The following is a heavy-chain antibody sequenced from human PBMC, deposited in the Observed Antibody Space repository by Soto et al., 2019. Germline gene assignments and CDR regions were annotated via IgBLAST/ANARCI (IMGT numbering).Heavy chain of an antibody. Sequence: GASVKVSCKASGYTFTSYGISWVRQAPGQGLEWMGWINPNSGGTNYAQKFQGWVTMTRDTSISTTYMELSSLTSEDTAVYYCTGAPLGIIVAPDFWGQGTLVTVSS. J-gene: IGHJ4*02. CDR3: TGAPLGIIVAPDF. V-gene: IGHV1-2*04. CDR1: GYTFTSYG. D-gene: IGHD3-22*01. CDR2: INPNSGGT.